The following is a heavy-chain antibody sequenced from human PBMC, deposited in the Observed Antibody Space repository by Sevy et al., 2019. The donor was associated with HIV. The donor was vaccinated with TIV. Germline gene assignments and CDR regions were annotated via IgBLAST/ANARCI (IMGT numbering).Heavy chain of an antibody. V-gene: IGHV3-15*01. Sequence: GGSLRLSCAASGFTFSNAWMSWVRQAPGKGLEWVGRIKSKTDGGTTDYAAPVKGRFTISRDDSKNTLYLQMNSLKTDDTAVDYCTTDPGVYDFWSGYSAYWGQGTLVTVSS. CDR1: GFTFSNAW. J-gene: IGHJ4*02. CDR3: TTDPGVYDFWSGYSAY. D-gene: IGHD3-3*01. CDR2: IKSKTDGGTT.